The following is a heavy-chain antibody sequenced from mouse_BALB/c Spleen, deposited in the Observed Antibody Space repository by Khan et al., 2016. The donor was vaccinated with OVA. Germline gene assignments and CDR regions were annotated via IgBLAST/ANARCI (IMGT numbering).Heavy chain of an antibody. CDR2: LWGGGST. V-gene: IGHV2-6-5*01. J-gene: IGHJ4*01. CDR1: GFSLSDYG. CDR3: AKGVWSYYYTLDY. Sequence: VQLKESRPGLVAPSQNLSITCTVSGFSLSDYGVSWIRQPPGKGLEWLGVLWGGGSTYYNSVLKSRLSISKDNSKSQVFLKMSSLQSDDTAMYYCAKGVWSYYYTLDYWGQGTSVPVSS.